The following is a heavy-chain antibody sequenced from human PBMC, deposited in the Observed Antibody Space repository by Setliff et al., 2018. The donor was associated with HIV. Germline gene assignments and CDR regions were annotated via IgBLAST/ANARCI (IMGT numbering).Heavy chain of an antibody. D-gene: IGHD6-19*01. Sequence: GASVKVSCKASGGTFSRYGISWVRQAPGQGLEWMGGIIPIFGTLNYAQKFQGRVTMTEDTSTDTAYMELSSLRSEDTAVYYCASIAVANDAFDIWGQGTMVTVSS. V-gene: IGHV1-69*06. CDR1: GGTFSRYG. J-gene: IGHJ3*02. CDR2: IIPIFGTL. CDR3: ASIAVANDAFDI.